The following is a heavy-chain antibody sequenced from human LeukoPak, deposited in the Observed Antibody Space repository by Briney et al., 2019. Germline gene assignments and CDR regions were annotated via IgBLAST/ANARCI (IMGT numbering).Heavy chain of an antibody. CDR2: IWYDGSNK. Sequence: GGSLRLSCAASGFTFSSYGMHWVRQAPGKGLEWVAVIWYDGSNKYYADSGRCGFTISRDNSKNTLYLQMNSLRAEDTAVYYCARDSRGSGMGYYYGMDVWGQGTTVTVSS. D-gene: IGHD3-10*01. J-gene: IGHJ6*02. CDR3: ARDSRGSGMGYYYGMDV. V-gene: IGHV3-33*01. CDR1: GFTFSSYG.